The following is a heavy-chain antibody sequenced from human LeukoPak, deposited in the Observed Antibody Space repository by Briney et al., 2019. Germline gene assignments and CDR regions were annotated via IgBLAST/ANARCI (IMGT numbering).Heavy chain of an antibody. CDR2: IYYSGST. D-gene: IGHD3-16*02. V-gene: IGHV4-39*01. CDR3: ARRGGMTTFGGVIVPYYFDY. J-gene: IGHJ4*02. CDR1: GGSISSRSYY. Sequence: ASETLSLTCTVSGGSISSRSYYWGWIRQSPGKGLEWIGSIYYSGSTYYNPSLKSRVTISVDTSKNQFSLKLSSATAADTAVYYCARRGGMTTFGGVIVPYYFDYWGQGTLVTVSS.